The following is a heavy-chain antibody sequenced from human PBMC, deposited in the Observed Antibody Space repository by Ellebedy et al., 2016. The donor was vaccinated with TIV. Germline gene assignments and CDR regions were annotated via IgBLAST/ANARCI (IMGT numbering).Heavy chain of an antibody. CDR3: ARDGVLTGAFDL. CDR2: LSYDGSNE. D-gene: IGHD3-9*01. Sequence: GGSLRLXCATSGFSFSTSAMHWVRQAPGKGLQWVAVLSYDGSNEHYGDSVKGRFTISRDISKDTLYLHMNSLRPDDTAVYYCARDGVLTGAFDLWGQGTMLTVSS. CDR1: GFSFSTSA. J-gene: IGHJ3*01. V-gene: IGHV3-30-3*01.